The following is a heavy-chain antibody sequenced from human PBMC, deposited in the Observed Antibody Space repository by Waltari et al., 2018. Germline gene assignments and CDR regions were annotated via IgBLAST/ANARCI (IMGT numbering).Heavy chain of an antibody. CDR1: GFTFSSYA. J-gene: IGHJ3*02. Sequence: EVQLLESGGGLVQPGGSLRLSCAASGFTFSSYAMSWVRQAPGKGLGWVPVIGGSEGSTYYADSVKGRFTISRDNSKNTLYLQMNSLRAEDTAVYYCAKFLVVVTAIPPDAFDIWGQGTMVTVSS. V-gene: IGHV3-23*01. D-gene: IGHD2-21*02. CDR3: AKFLVVVTAIPPDAFDI. CDR2: IGGSEGST.